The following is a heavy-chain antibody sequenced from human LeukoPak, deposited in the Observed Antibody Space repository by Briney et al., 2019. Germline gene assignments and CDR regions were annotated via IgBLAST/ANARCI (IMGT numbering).Heavy chain of an antibody. CDR2: IIPIFGTA. D-gene: IGHD2/OR15-2a*01. CDR3: ARNPTPSMAWYMDV. V-gene: IGHV1-69*05. J-gene: IGHJ6*03. Sequence: ASVKVSCKASGGTFSSYAISWVRQAPGQGLEWMGGIIPIFGTANYAQKFQGRVTITTDESTSTAYMELSSLRSEDTAVYYCARNPTPSMAWYMDVWGKGTTVTVSS. CDR1: GGTFSSYA.